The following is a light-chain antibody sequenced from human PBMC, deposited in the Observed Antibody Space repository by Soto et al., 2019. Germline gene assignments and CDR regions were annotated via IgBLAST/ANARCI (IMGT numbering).Light chain of an antibody. J-gene: IGLJ3*02. Sequence: QAVVTQPPSVSGAPGQRVTISCTGSSSNIGAGYHVHWYQQLPGTAPKFLIYGNSNRPSGVPDRFSGSKSGTSASLAITGLQAEDEADYYCQSYDSSLSGSVFGGGTKVTVL. CDR2: GNS. CDR1: SSNIGAGYH. V-gene: IGLV1-40*01. CDR3: QSYDSSLSGSV.